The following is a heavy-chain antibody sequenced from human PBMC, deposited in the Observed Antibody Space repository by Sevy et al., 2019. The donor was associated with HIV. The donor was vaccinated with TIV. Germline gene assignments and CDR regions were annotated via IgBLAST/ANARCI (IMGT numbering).Heavy chain of an antibody. J-gene: IGHJ4*02. CDR1: GFTFSNSG. Sequence: GGSLRLSCAASGFTFSNSGMHWVRQAPGKGLEWVATISYDGSNKYYADSVKGRFTISRDDSKNTLYLQMNSLRTEDTALYYCVKGRTSSWSFDYWGQGTLVTVSS. CDR3: VKGRTSSWSFDY. D-gene: IGHD6-13*01. CDR2: ISYDGSNK. V-gene: IGHV3-30*18.